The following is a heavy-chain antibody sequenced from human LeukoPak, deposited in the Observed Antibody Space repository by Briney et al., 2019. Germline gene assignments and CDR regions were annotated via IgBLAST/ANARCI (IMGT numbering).Heavy chain of an antibody. J-gene: IGHJ5*02. V-gene: IGHV3-74*01. CDR3: ARGGGFDP. CDR1: GFTFSSYW. CDR2: INTDGSST. Sequence: GGSLRLSCAASGFTFSSYWMHWVRQAPGKGLEWVSRINTDGSSTSYADSVKGRFTISRDNAKNTLYLQMNSLRAEDTAVYYCARGGGFDPWGQGTLVTVSS.